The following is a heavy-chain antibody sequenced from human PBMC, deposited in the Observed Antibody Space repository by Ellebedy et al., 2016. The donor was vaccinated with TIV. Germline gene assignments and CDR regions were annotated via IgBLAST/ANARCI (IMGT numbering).Heavy chain of an antibody. J-gene: IGHJ4*02. CDR1: GFTFSDSY. Sequence: GESLKISCAASGFTFSDSYMTWIRQAPGKGLEWVSYISHSSTYTNYADSVKGRFTISRDNAKNSLYLQMNSLRAEDTAVYYCTSNRKKYDFWGQGVLVTVSS. D-gene: IGHD1-14*01. V-gene: IGHV3-11*06. CDR3: TSNRKKYDF. CDR2: ISHSSTYT.